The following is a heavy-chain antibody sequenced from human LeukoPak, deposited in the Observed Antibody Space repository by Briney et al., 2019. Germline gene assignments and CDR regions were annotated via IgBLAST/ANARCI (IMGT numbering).Heavy chain of an antibody. D-gene: IGHD3-10*01. J-gene: IGHJ5*02. Sequence: GGSLRLSCAASGFTFSSYAMSWVRQAPGKGLEWVSAISGSGGSTYYADSVKGRFTISRDNSKNTLYLQMNSLRAEDTAVYYCANLVFGVRGAENFDPWGQGTLVTVSS. CDR3: ANLVFGVRGAENFDP. V-gene: IGHV3-23*01. CDR2: ISGSGGST. CDR1: GFTFSSYA.